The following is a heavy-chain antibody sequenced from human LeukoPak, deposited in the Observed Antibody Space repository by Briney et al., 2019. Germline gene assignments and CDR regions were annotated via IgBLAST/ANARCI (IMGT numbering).Heavy chain of an antibody. J-gene: IGHJ4*02. D-gene: IGHD1-26*01. V-gene: IGHV3-21*01. CDR1: GFTFSSYS. CDR2: ISSSSSYI. Sequence: GGSLRLSCAASGFTFSSYSMNWVRQAPGKGLEWVSFISSSSSYIYYADSVKGRFTISRDNAKNPLYLQMNSLRAEDTAVYYCASNIVGATLDYWGQGTLVTVSS. CDR3: ASNIVGATLDY.